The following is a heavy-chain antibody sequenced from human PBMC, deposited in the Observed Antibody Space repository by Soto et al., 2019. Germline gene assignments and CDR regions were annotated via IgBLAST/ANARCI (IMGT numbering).Heavy chain of an antibody. Sequence: SETLSLISPVSAGSVSSGRYYTSWIRQPPGEGLEWNWDIYYKGNTNYNPSLKSQDTISVDTSKNKLSLKLSSVTAAETAVYYCARAYYYDDDWWFDHWGQGTLVTVSA. D-gene: IGHD3-22*01. V-gene: IGHV4-61*01. CDR1: AGSVSSGRYY. CDR3: ARAYYYDDDWWFDH. CDR2: IYYKGNT. J-gene: IGHJ5*02.